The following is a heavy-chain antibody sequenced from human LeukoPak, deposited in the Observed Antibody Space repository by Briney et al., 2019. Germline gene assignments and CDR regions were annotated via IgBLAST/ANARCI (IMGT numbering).Heavy chain of an antibody. CDR3: AKDAWKRFDY. J-gene: IGHJ4*01. Sequence: GGSLRLSCAASGFTFSSFAMSWVRQAPGKGPEWVSGISGSGSTTYYADSVKGRFTISRDNSKNTLYLQMNSLRAEDTAVYYCAKDAWKRFDYWGHGTLVTVSS. CDR1: GFTFSSFA. CDR2: ISGSGSTT. V-gene: IGHV3-23*01. D-gene: IGHD1-1*01.